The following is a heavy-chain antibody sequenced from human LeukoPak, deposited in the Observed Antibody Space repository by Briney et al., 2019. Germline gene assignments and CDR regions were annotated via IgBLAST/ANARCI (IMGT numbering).Heavy chain of an antibody. CDR1: GGSISSYY. D-gene: IGHD4-17*01. Sequence: PSETLSLTCTVSGGSISSYYWSWIRQPPGKGLEWIGYIYYSGSTNYNPSLKSRVTISVDTSKNQFSLKLSSVTAADTAVYYCARGLQNYGDAQGPFDYYYYMDVWGKGTPVTVSS. CDR3: ARGLQNYGDAQGPFDYYYYMDV. J-gene: IGHJ6*03. V-gene: IGHV4-59*01. CDR2: IYYSGST.